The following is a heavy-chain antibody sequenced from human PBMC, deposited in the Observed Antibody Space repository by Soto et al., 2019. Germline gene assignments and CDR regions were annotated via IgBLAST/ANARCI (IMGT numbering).Heavy chain of an antibody. CDR3: VREGGSGSPDGYFKV. CDR1: GGAISSDGYS. J-gene: IGHJ2*01. D-gene: IGHD1-26*01. Sequence: QLQLQESGSGLVKPSQTLSLTCAVSGGAISSDGYSWSWLRQPPGKGLEWIGYIFHSGSTYYNPSLKSRVNTSVDASKNLFSLELTPVTAADTAVYYFVREGGSGSPDGYFKVWGRGTLCTVSA. V-gene: IGHV4-30-2*01. CDR2: IFHSGST.